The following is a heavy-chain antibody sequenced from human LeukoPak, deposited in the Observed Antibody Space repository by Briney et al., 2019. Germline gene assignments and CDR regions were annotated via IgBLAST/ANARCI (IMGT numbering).Heavy chain of an antibody. V-gene: IGHV4-34*01. J-gene: IGHJ6*03. Sequence: SETLSLTCTVSGGSIRTYYWSWIRQPPGKGLEWIGEINHSGSTNYNPSLKSRVTISVDTSKNQFSLKLSSVTAADTAVYYCARVSERTYYYYMDVWGKGTTVTVSS. CDR2: INHSGST. CDR3: ARVSERTYYYYMDV. CDR1: GGSIRTYY.